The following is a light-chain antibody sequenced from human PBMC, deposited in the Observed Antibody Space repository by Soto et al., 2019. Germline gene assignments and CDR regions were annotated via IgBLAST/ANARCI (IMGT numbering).Light chain of an antibody. V-gene: IGKV3-20*01. Sequence: EIVLTQSPGSLSLSPVQRATLSCRASQSVDTTFFAWYQKKPGQAPRLLIYGASKRATGIPDRFSGSGSGTDFPLIISRLEPEDFAVYYCQQYMSSVTFGQGTKVEIK. CDR1: QSVDTTF. J-gene: IGKJ1*01. CDR3: QQYMSSVT. CDR2: GAS.